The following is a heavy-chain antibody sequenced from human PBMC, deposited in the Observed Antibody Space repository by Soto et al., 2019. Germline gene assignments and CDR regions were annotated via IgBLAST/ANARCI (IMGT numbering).Heavy chain of an antibody. V-gene: IGHV3-30-3*01. CDR2: ISYDENSK. CDR3: ARSYCGDDCALDH. J-gene: IGHJ4*02. D-gene: IGHD2-21*02. Sequence: GGFLRLSCAASGFIFSNYVMHWVRQAPGKGVEWVAVISYDENSKHYADSVKGRFTISRDNSKSTLYVQMNSLRAEDTAVYYCARSYCGDDCALDHWGQGTLVTVSS. CDR1: GFIFSNYV.